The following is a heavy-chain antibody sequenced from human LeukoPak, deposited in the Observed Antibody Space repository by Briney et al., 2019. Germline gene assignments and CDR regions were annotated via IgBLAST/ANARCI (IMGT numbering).Heavy chain of an antibody. D-gene: IGHD2-15*01. CDR2: IYYSGST. V-gene: IGHV4-59*01. J-gene: IGHJ4*02. CDR3: ARDVGGGPFFDY. Sequence: SETLSLTCTVSGGSISGFYWGWIRQPPGKGLEWIGYIYYSGSTDYNPSLKSRVTISVDTSKNQFSLKLSSVTAADTAVYYCARDVGGGPFFDYWGQGTLVTVSS. CDR1: GGSISGFY.